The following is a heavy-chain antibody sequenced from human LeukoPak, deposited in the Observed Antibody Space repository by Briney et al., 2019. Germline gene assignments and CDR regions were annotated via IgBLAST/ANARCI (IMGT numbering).Heavy chain of an antibody. J-gene: IGHJ6*02. V-gene: IGHV4-59*06. Sequence: PSETLSLTCTVSGGSISSYYWSWIRQHPGKGLEWIGYIYYSGSTYYNPSLKSRVTISVDTSKNQFSLKLSSVTAADTAVYYCARDERYYDFWSEGMDVWGQGTTVTVSS. CDR2: IYYSGST. CDR1: GGSISSYY. CDR3: ARDERYYDFWSEGMDV. D-gene: IGHD3-3*01.